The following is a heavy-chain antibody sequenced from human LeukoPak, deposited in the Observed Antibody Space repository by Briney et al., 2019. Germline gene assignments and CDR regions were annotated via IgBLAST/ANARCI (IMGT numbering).Heavy chain of an antibody. J-gene: IGHJ4*02. D-gene: IGHD6-19*01. V-gene: IGHV3-30*18. Sequence: GRSLRLSCAASGFTFSSYGMHWVRQAPGKGLEWVAVISYDGSNKYYADSVKSRFTISRDNSKNTLYLQMNGLRAEDTAVYYCAKEGGGLWLGFGYFDYWGQGTLVTVSS. CDR1: GFTFSSYG. CDR3: AKEGGGLWLGFGYFDY. CDR2: ISYDGSNK.